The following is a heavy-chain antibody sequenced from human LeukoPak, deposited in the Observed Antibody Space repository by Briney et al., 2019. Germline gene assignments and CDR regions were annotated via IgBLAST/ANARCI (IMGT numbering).Heavy chain of an antibody. D-gene: IGHD3-22*01. CDR1: GFTVSSNY. CDR2: IYSGGST. V-gene: IGHV3-53*01. Sequence: PGGSLRLSCAASGFTVSSNYMSWVRQAPGKGLEWVSVIYSGGSTYYADSVKGRFTISRDNSKNTLYLQMNSLRAEDTAVYYCAKGSSDSRPYYFDYWGQGTLVTVSS. J-gene: IGHJ4*02. CDR3: AKGSSDSRPYYFDY.